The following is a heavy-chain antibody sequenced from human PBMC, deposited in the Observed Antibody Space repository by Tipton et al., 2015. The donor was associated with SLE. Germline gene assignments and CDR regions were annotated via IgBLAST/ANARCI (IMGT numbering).Heavy chain of an antibody. D-gene: IGHD3-16*02. V-gene: IGHV4-39*07. CDR1: GGSISSSSYY. CDR3: ARHDDEYGWVIYRPAAFDI. CDR2: IYYSGST. Sequence: TLSLTCTVSGGSISSSSYYWGWIRQPPGKGLEWIGSIYYSGSTYYNPSLKSRVTMSVDMPNNQFSLKLTSVTAADTAVYYCARHDDEYGWVIYRPAAFDIWGRGTMVTVSS. J-gene: IGHJ3*02.